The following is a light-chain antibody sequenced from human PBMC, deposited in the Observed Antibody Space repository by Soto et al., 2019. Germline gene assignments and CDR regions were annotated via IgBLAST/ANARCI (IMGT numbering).Light chain of an antibody. Sequence: QSVLTQPASVSGSPGQSITISCTGTSSDVGGYTYVSWYQQHPGKAPKLMIYEVSNRPSGVSNRFSGSKSGNTASLTISGLQAEDEADYYCSSDTSRSTRVFGGGTKLTVL. CDR3: SSDTSRSTRV. CDR1: SSDVGGYTY. J-gene: IGLJ3*02. CDR2: EVS. V-gene: IGLV2-14*01.